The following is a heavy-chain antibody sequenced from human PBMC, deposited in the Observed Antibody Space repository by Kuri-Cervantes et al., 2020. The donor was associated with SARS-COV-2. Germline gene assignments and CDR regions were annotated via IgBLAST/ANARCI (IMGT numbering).Heavy chain of an antibody. V-gene: IGHV1-46*01. CDR3: ARGRLSSGYFDY. J-gene: IGHJ4*02. CDR1: GYIFTNYY. Sequence: ASVKVSCKASGYIFTNYYMSWVRQAPGQGLEWLGIINPSGGGTSYAQKFQGRVTMTRDTSTSTVYMELSSLRSEDTAVYYCARGRLSSGYFDYWGQGTLVTVSS. CDR2: INPSGGGT. D-gene: IGHD6-6*01.